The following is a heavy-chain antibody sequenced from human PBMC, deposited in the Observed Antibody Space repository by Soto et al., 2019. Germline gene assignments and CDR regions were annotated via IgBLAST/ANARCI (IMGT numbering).Heavy chain of an antibody. CDR3: ARGGDGVYSGYDPWGFEY. CDR2: INPNSGGT. D-gene: IGHD5-12*01. V-gene: IGHV1-2*02. CDR1: GYTFTGYY. Sequence: GASVKVSCKASGYTFTGYYMHWVRQAPGQGLEWMGLINPNSGGTNYAQKFQGRVTMTRDTSISTAYMSLSSLTSDDRAVYYCARGGDGVYSGYDPWGFEYGGQGTLVTVSS. J-gene: IGHJ4*02.